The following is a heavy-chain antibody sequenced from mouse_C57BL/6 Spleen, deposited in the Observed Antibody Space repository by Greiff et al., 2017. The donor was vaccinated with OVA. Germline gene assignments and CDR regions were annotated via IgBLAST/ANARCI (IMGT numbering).Heavy chain of an antibody. CDR3: ARKFSYWYFDV. J-gene: IGHJ1*03. Sequence: VVEPGASVKISCKASGYTFTDYYMNWVKQSHGKSLEWIGDINPNNGGTSYNQKFKGKATLTVDKSSSTAYMELRSLTSEDSAVYYCARKFSYWYFDVWGTGTTVTVSS. CDR1: GYTFTDYY. CDR2: INPNNGGT. V-gene: IGHV1-26*01.